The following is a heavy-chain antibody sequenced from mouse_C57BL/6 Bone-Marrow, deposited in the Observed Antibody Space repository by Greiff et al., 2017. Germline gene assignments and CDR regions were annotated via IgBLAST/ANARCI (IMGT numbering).Heavy chain of an antibody. D-gene: IGHD4-1*01. CDR2: ISDGGSYT. CDR3: SRDNCWCFDD. Sequence: DVKLVESGGGLVKPGGSLKLSCAASGFTFSSYAMSWVRQTPEKRLGWVATISDGGSYTYYPDNVKGRITISRDNAKNNLYLQMSQLKSEDTAMYYCSRDNCWCFDDWGTGTTVTVSS. CDR1: GFTFSSYA. V-gene: IGHV5-4*01. J-gene: IGHJ1*03.